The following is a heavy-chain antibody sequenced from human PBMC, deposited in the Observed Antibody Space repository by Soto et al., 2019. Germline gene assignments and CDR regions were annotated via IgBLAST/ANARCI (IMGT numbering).Heavy chain of an antibody. CDR3: ARQASTIFGVVKDYYYYYGMDV. CDR1: GYTFPGYW. CDR2: IYPSDSET. V-gene: IGHV5-51*01. J-gene: IGHJ6*02. D-gene: IGHD3-3*01. Sequence: PGESLKISCQASGYTFPGYWIGWVRQMPGKGLEWMGIIYPSDSETKYSPSFHGHVTISADTAISTAYLQWTGLKASDTAMYYCARQASTIFGVVKDYYYYYGMDVWGQGTTVTVSS.